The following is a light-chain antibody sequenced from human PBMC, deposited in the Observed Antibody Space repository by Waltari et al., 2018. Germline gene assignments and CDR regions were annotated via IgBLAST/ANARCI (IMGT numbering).Light chain of an antibody. CDR1: QSVRSSY. J-gene: IGKJ4*01. CDR2: GAS. Sequence: EIVLTQSPGTLSLSPGERATLSCRASQSVRSSYLAWYQQKPGQAPGLLIYGASSRATGIPDRCSGSGSGTDFTLTISRLEPEDFAVYYCQQYGSSLLTFGGGTKVEIK. CDR3: QQYGSSLLT. V-gene: IGKV3-20*01.